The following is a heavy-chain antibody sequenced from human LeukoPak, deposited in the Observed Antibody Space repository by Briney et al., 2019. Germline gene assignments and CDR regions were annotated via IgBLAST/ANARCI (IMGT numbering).Heavy chain of an antibody. CDR1: GFTVSSNY. CDR2: ISGSGGST. CDR3: AKASGWDFDY. Sequence: GGSLRLSCAASGFTVSSNYMSWVRQAPGKGLEWVSAISGSGGSTYYADSVKGRFTISRDNSKNTLYLQMNSLRAEDTAVYYCAKASGWDFDYWGQGTLVTVSS. V-gene: IGHV3-23*01. D-gene: IGHD6-25*01. J-gene: IGHJ4*02.